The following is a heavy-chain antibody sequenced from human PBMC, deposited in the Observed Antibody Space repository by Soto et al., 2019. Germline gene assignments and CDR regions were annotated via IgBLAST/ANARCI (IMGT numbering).Heavy chain of an antibody. Sequence: EVQLVESGGGLVKPGGSLRLSCAASGFTFSNAWMSWVRQAPGKGLEWVGRIKSKTDGGTTDYAAPVKGRFTISRDDTQNKRYLPMNSLKTEDTAVDYCTTAGTRDYYHYDGMVVWGQGTTVTVSS. CDR2: IKSKTDGGTT. V-gene: IGHV3-15*01. CDR3: TTAGTRDYYHYDGMVV. J-gene: IGHJ6*02. D-gene: IGHD6-13*01. CDR1: GFTFSNAW.